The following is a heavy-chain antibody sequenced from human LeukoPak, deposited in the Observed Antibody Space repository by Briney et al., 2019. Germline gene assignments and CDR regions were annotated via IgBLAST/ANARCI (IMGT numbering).Heavy chain of an antibody. J-gene: IGHJ4*02. V-gene: IGHV3-23*01. CDR3: AKAARRTPGFDY. Sequence: GGSLRLSCAASGFTFSSYAMGWVSQAPGKGLEWVSAISGSGGSTYYADSVKGRFTISRDNSKNTLYLQMNSLRAEDTAVYYCAKAARRTPGFDYWGQGTLVTVSS. CDR1: GFTFSSYA. CDR2: ISGSGGST. D-gene: IGHD1-14*01.